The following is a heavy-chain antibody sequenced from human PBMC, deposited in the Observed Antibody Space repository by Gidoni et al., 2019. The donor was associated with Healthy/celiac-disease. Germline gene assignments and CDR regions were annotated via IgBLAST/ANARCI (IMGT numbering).Heavy chain of an antibody. D-gene: IGHD2-2*01. CDR2: IWYDGINK. J-gene: IGHJ4*02. CDR3: ARDRPTASTSEIDY. Sequence: QVQLVESGGGVVQPGRTLRRSCAPSGFTFSSYGMHWVRQGPGKGLVWVAVIWYDGINKYYAESVKGRITITRENSKNTLYLQMNSLRAEDTAVYYCARDRPTASTSEIDYWGQGTLVTVSS. CDR1: GFTFSSYG. V-gene: IGHV3-33*01.